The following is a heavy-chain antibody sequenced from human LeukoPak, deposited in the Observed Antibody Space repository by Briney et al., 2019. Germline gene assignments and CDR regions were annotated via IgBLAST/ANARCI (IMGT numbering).Heavy chain of an antibody. V-gene: IGHV4-39*07. CDR3: ARVQGGYDILTGYYRGYFDY. CDR2: IYYSGST. J-gene: IGHJ4*02. Sequence: SETLSLTCTVSGGSISSSSYYWGWIRQPPGKGLEWIGSIYYSGSTYYNPSLKSRVTISVDTSKNQFSLKLSSVTAAGTAVYYCARVQGGYDILTGYYRGYFDYWGQGTLVTVSS. D-gene: IGHD3-9*01. CDR1: GGSISSSSYY.